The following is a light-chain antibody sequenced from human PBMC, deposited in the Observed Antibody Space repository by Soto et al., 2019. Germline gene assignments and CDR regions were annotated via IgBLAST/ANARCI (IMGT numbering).Light chain of an antibody. CDR3: QQSYSTLWT. Sequence: DIQMTRSPSSLYASVGDRVTITCRASQSISSYLNWYQQKPGKAPKLLIYAASSLQSGVPSRFSGSGSGTDFTLTISSLQPEDFATYYCQQSYSTLWTFGQGTKVDI. V-gene: IGKV1-39*01. J-gene: IGKJ1*01. CDR2: AAS. CDR1: QSISSY.